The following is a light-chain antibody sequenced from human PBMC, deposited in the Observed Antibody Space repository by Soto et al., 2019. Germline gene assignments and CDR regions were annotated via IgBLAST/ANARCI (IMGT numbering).Light chain of an antibody. J-gene: IGLJ1*01. Sequence: QSALTQPRSVSGSPGQSVTISCTGTSSDVGGYNYVSWYQQHPGKAPKLMIYDVSKRPSGVPDRFSGSKSGTSASLAISGLQSADEADYYCAAWDDSLNGYVFGTGTKLTVL. CDR2: DVS. CDR1: SSDVGGYNY. V-gene: IGLV2-11*01. CDR3: AAWDDSLNGYV.